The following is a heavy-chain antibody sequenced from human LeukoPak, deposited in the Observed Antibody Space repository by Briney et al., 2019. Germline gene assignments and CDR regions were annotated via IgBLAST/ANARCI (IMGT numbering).Heavy chain of an antibody. CDR2: ISHSGST. Sequence: SETLSLTCAVYGGSFSGYFWSYIRQPPGKGLEWLGEISHSGSTNYSPSLKSRVTISVDTSKNQFSLKLSSVTAADTAVYYCARALHGGSYFLDYWGQGTLVTVSS. D-gene: IGHD1-26*01. J-gene: IGHJ4*02. V-gene: IGHV4-34*01. CDR1: GGSFSGYF. CDR3: ARALHGGSYFLDY.